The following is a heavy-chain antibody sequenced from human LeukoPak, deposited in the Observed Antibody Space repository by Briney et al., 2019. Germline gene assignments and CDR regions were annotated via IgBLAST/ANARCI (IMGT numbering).Heavy chain of an antibody. V-gene: IGHV5-51*01. CDR3: VRHGYGYYFEY. D-gene: IGHD5-12*01. CDR1: GYRFTSHW. J-gene: IGHJ4*02. CDR2: IYPGDADT. Sequence: GASLKISCKGFGYRFTSHWIGWVRQPSGKGLEWMGIIYPGDADTRHSPSFLGQVTISAADSIDPAYLQWGSLKASDTAMYYCVRHGYGYYFEYWGQGTLVTVSS.